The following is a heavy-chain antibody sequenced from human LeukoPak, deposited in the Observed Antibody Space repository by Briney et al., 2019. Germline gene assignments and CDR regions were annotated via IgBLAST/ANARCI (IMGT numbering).Heavy chain of an antibody. CDR2: ISSSSSYI. CDR3: ARWVAVAAGFDY. CDR1: GFTFSSYS. Sequence: GGSLRLSCAASGFTFSSYSMNWVRQAPGKGLEWVSSISSSSSYIYYADSVKDRFTISRDNAKNSLYLQMNSLRAEDTAVYYCARWVAVAAGFDYWGQGTLVTVSS. D-gene: IGHD6-19*01. J-gene: IGHJ4*02. V-gene: IGHV3-21*01.